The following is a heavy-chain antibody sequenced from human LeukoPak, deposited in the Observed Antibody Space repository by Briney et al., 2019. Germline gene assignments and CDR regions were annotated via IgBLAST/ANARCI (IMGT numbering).Heavy chain of an antibody. Sequence: GGSLRLSCAASGFTFSSYSMNRVRQAPGKGLEWISYISGSSSTIYYADSVKGRFTISRDNAKNSLYLQMNSLRDEDTAVFYCAREGPSDFDSWGQGTLITVSP. J-gene: IGHJ4*02. V-gene: IGHV3-48*02. D-gene: IGHD2-2*01. CDR2: ISGSSSTI. CDR1: GFTFSSYS. CDR3: AREGPSDFDS.